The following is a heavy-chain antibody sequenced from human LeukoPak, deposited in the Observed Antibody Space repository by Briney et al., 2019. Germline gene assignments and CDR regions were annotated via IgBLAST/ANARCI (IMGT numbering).Heavy chain of an antibody. V-gene: IGHV3-66*01. CDR3: ARDSSSYYFDY. CDR1: GFSVTSNH. Sequence: GGSLRLSCAAYGFSVTSNHMNWVRQAPGKGLEWVSIIYTGGTTPYADSLNDRFPISRDDSINTLYLQMNSLRAEDTAVYYCARDSSSYYFDYWGQGTLVTVSS. D-gene: IGHD6-6*01. J-gene: IGHJ4*02. CDR2: IYTGGTT.